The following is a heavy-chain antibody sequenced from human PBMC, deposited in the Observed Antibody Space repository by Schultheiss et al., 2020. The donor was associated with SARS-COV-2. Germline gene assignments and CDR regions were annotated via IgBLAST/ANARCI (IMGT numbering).Heavy chain of an antibody. D-gene: IGHD2-2*01. CDR3: ARDRSPFPKSSSTSAAKGGGDY. Sequence: GGSLRLSCAASGFTVSSNYMSWVRQAPGKGLEWVANIKQDGSEKYYVDSVKGRFTISRDNAKNSLYLQMNSLRAEDTAVYYCARDRSPFPKSSSTSAAKGGGDYWGQGTLVTVSS. V-gene: IGHV3-7*01. J-gene: IGHJ4*02. CDR1: GFTVSSNY. CDR2: IKQDGSEK.